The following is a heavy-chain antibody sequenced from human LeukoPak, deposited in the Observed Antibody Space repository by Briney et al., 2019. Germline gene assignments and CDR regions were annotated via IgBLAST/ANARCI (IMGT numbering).Heavy chain of an antibody. CDR3: APDPDYFDY. J-gene: IGHJ4*02. CDR1: GFTFSSYD. CDR2: ISSDGSSI. V-gene: IGHV3-48*03. Sequence: GGSLRLSCAASGFTFSSYDMNWVRQAPGKGLEWVSYISSDGSSIYYADSLKGRLTISRDNAKSSLFLQMNSLRAEDTAVYYCAPDPDYFDYWGQGTLVTVSS.